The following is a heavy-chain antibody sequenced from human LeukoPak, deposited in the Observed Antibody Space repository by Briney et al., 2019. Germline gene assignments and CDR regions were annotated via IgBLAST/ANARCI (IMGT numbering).Heavy chain of an antibody. Sequence: ASVKVSCKASGHTFTSYGISWVRQAPGQGLEWMGWISAYNGNTNCAQKLQGRVTMTTDTSTSTAYMELRSLRSDDTAVYYCARESYYDILTGYYLNWFDPWGQGTLVTVSS. D-gene: IGHD3-9*01. J-gene: IGHJ5*02. CDR3: ARESYYDILTGYYLNWFDP. CDR2: ISAYNGNT. CDR1: GHTFTSYG. V-gene: IGHV1-18*01.